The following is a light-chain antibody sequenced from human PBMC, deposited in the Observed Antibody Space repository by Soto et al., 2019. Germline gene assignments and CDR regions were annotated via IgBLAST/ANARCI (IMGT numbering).Light chain of an antibody. V-gene: IGKV3-20*01. CDR1: QSVGTL. CDR2: GAS. J-gene: IGKJ5*01. Sequence: EIVLTQSPDTLSWSPGERATLSCWASQSVGTLLAWYQHKTGQAPRLLISGASSRATGIPDRFTGSGSETSFTLTISRLETEDFALYYCQHYQSGHTITFGQGTRLEI. CDR3: QHYQSGHTIT.